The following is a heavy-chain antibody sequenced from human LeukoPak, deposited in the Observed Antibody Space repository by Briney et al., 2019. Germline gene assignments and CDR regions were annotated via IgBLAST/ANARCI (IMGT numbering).Heavy chain of an antibody. D-gene: IGHD3-3*01. CDR2: IYHSGST. Sequence: SETLSITCKVSGYSISSNYYWGWIRQPPGKGLEWIGSIYHSGSTYYNPSLKSRVTLSVDTSKNQFSLRLTSVTAADTAVYYCARAGYYTCWNDLRGGSDYWGQGTLVTVSS. CDR1: GYSISSNYY. J-gene: IGHJ4*02. V-gene: IGHV4-38-2*02. CDR3: ARAGYYTCWNDLRGGSDY.